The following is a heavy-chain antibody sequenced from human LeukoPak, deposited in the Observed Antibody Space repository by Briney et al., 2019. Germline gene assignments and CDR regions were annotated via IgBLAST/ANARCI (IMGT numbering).Heavy chain of an antibody. J-gene: IGHJ6*03. CDR3: AAGVVAAGYYYYYYMDV. Sequence: PGESLRLSCAASGFTFSTNSMNWVRQAPGKGLEWVSSISSSSSYIYYADSVKGRFTISRDNAKNSLYLQMNSLRAEDTAVYYCAAGVVAAGYYYYYYMDVWGKGTTVTVSS. CDR1: GFTFSTNS. CDR2: ISSSSSYI. V-gene: IGHV3-21*01. D-gene: IGHD2-15*01.